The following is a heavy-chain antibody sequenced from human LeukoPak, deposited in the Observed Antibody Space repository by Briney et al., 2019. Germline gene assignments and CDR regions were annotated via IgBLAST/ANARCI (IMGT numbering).Heavy chain of an antibody. D-gene: IGHD3-9*01. V-gene: IGHV4-34*01. CDR1: GGSFSGYS. Sequence: SETLSLTCAAYGGSFSGYSWTWIRQPPGKGLEWIGEINHSGSTNYNPSLKSRVTISVDTSKNQFSLKLSSVTAADTAVYYCARHAPKLRYFDWLLSHFDYWGQGTLVTVSS. CDR3: ARHAPKLRYFDWLLSHFDY. CDR2: INHSGST. J-gene: IGHJ4*02.